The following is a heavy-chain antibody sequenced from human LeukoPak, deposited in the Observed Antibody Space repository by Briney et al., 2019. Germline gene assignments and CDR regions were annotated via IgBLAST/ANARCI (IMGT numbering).Heavy chain of an antibody. CDR1: GFTFSSYG. J-gene: IGHJ4*02. CDR3: ARGGYYGSGSPFLYYFDY. CDR2: IRYDGSNK. V-gene: IGHV3-30*02. Sequence: GGSLRLSCAASGFTFSSYGMHWVRQAPGKGLEWVAFIRYDGSNKYYADSVKGRFTISRDNSKNTLYLQMNSMRAEDTAVYYCARGGYYGSGSPFLYYFDYWGQVTLVTVSS. D-gene: IGHD3-10*01.